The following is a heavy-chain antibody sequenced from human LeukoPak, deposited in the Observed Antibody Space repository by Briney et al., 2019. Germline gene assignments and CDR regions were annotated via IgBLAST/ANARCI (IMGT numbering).Heavy chain of an antibody. CDR2: ISSSSSYI. Sequence: GGSLRLSCAASGFTFSSYSMNWVRQAPGKGLEWVSSISSSSSYIYYADSVKGRFTISRDNAKNSLYLQMNSLRAEDTAVYYCARDLLYGSGSYYYYYGMDVWGKGTTVTVSS. D-gene: IGHD3-10*01. J-gene: IGHJ6*04. V-gene: IGHV3-21*01. CDR3: ARDLLYGSGSYYYYYGMDV. CDR1: GFTFSSYS.